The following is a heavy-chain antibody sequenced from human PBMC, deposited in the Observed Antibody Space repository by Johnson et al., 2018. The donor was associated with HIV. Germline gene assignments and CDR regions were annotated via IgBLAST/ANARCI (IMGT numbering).Heavy chain of an antibody. D-gene: IGHD4-23*01. Sequence: VQLVESGGGLVQPGRSMRLSCAASGFTFDDYAMHWVRQAPGKGLEWVSGISWNSGSIGSADSVKGRFTISRDNAKNSLYLQMNSLRAEDTALYYCAKDSSTVVSDGAFDIWGQGTMVTVSS. CDR2: ISWNSGSI. J-gene: IGHJ3*02. CDR3: AKDSSTVVSDGAFDI. V-gene: IGHV3-9*01. CDR1: GFTFDDYA.